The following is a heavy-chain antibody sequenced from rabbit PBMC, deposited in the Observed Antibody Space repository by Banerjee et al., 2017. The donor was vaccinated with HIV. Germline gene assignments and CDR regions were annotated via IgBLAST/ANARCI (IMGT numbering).Heavy chain of an antibody. CDR1: GFSVSGGYY. CDR2: IDTEYGSD. D-gene: IGHD1-1*01. J-gene: IGHJ4*01. V-gene: IGHV1S43*01. Sequence: QSLEESGGDLVKPGASLTLTCAASGFSVSGGYYMCWVRQAPEKGLEYIGCIDTEYGSDGYASWVNGRFSISRSTSLNTVTLQMTSLTAADTATYFCAREGVNIGWNFGLWGPGTLVTVS. CDR3: AREGVNIGWNFGL.